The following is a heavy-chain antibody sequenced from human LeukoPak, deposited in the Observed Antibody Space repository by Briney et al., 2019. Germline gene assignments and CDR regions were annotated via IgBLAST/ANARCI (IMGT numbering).Heavy chain of an antibody. CDR2: ISAYNGNT. CDR3: ARGPLTGTWPDTGFDY. CDR1: GYTFTSYG. D-gene: IGHD1-1*01. J-gene: IGHJ4*02. Sequence: ASVKASCKASGYTFTSYGISWVRQAPGQGLEWMGWISAYNGNTNYAQKLQGRVTMTTDTSTSTAYMELRSLRSDDTAVYYCARGPLTGTWPDTGFDYWGQGTLVTVPS. V-gene: IGHV1-18*01.